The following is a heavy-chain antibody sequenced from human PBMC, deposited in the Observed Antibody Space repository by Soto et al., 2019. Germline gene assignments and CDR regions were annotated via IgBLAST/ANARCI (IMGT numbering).Heavy chain of an antibody. D-gene: IGHD6-25*01. J-gene: IGHJ5*02. V-gene: IGHV3-23*01. CDR2: IRCTRGRHRNT. CDR1: GFIFSDYA. CDR3: AKTMSRLGGYAINWLAX. Sequence: GGSLRVSCAASGFIFSDYAMTWVRQAPGKGLEWVGTIRCTRGRHRNTFYTDSVKGRFNVTRDNSKNTLFLEMNSLRVEDTAVYYRAKTMSRLGGYAINWLAXWGQGTLVTVSX.